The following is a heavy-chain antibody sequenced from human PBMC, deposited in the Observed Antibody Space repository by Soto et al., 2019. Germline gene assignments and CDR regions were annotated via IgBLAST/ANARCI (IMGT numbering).Heavy chain of an antibody. V-gene: IGHV1-3*01. J-gene: IGHJ3*02. CDR2: INAGNGNT. CDR3: ARGDYYDSSGYQDDAFDI. Sequence: ASVKVSCKASGYSFTNYAMHWVRQAPGQGLEWMGWINAGNGNTKYSQKFQGRVTITRDTSASTAYMELRSLRSDDTAVYYCARGDYYDSSGYQDDAFDIWGQGTMVTVSS. CDR1: GYSFTNYA. D-gene: IGHD3-22*01.